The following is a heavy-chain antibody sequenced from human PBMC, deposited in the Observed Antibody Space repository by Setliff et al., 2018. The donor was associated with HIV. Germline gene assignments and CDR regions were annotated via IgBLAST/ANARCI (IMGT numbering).Heavy chain of an antibody. CDR1: GFPLSSIE. CDR2: ITSSGDAS. CDR3: ARKLQPGYGMDV. V-gene: IGHV3-48*03. D-gene: IGHD5-18*01. Sequence: GGSLRLSCAASGFPLSSIEVNWARQAPGKGLEWVSYITSSGDASYYTDSVKGRFTISRDNTKNSLYLQMDSLRAEDTTVYYCARKLQPGYGMDVWGQGTTVTVSS. J-gene: IGHJ6*02.